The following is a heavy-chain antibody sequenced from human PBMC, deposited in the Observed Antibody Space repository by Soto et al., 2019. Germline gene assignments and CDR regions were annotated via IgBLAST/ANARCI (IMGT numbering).Heavy chain of an antibody. CDR2: ISFSGNV. D-gene: IGHD4-17*01. CDR1: CCSLHSGGFF. Sequence: TPFLTRTLSCCSLHSGGFFLSWIPQHPGKGLEWIGYISFSGNVYYIPSLRSRVTLSIDTSQNQLSLRLTSVTAADTAVYYCARDRGPDYGGADYYGMDVWGQGTTVTVS. V-gene: IGHV4-31*03. J-gene: IGHJ6*02. CDR3: ARDRGPDYGGADYYGMDV.